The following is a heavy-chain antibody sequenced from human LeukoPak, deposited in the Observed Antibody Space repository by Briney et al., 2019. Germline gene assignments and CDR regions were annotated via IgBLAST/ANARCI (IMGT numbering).Heavy chain of an antibody. Sequence: QSGGSLRLYCAASGFTFTTYVMSSVRQAPGKGLEWVSGIRGSGNSPLYADSVKGRFTISRDNSKSTLSLQLHSLRAEDTAVYYCAKGAFTYGDYAPYFDYWGKGTLVTVSS. CDR2: IRGSGNSP. CDR3: AKGAFTYGDYAPYFDY. V-gene: IGHV3-23*01. CDR1: GFTFTTYV. J-gene: IGHJ4*02. D-gene: IGHD4-17*01.